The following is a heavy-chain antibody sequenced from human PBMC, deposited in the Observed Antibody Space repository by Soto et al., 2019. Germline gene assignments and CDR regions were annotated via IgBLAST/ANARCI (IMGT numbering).Heavy chain of an antibody. V-gene: IGHV3-11*05. CDR1: GFTFSDYY. Sequence: QVQLVESGGGLVKPGGCLRLSCAASGFTFSDYYMSWIRQAPGKGLEWVSYISSSGSDTNYADSVKGRFTVSRDNTKNSLYLQMNSLRAEDTAVYYCARSLRGYSGYSGYWGQGTLVTVSS. J-gene: IGHJ4*02. D-gene: IGHD5-12*01. CDR2: ISSSGSDT. CDR3: ARSLRGYSGYSGY.